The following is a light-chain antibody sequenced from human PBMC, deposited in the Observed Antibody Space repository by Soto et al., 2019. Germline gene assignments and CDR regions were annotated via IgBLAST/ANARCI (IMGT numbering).Light chain of an antibody. CDR1: SGDVGGYNY. Sequence: QSALTQPPSASGSPGQSVTISCTGTSGDVGGYNYVSWYQQHPGKAPKLMIYEVTQRPSGVPDRFSGSKSGNTASLTVSGLRAEDEADYYCSSYAGSNNLLFGGGTKLTVL. CDR2: EVT. V-gene: IGLV2-8*01. CDR3: SSYAGSNNLL. J-gene: IGLJ3*02.